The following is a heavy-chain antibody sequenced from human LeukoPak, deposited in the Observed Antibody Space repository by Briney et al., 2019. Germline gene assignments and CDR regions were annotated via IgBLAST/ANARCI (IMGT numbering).Heavy chain of an antibody. CDR1: GFTFSSYA. J-gene: IGHJ4*02. V-gene: IGHV3-23*01. CDR2: ISGSGGST. D-gene: IGHD4-17*01. Sequence: GGSLRLSCAASGFTFSSYAMSWVRQAPGKGLEWVSAISGSGGSTYYADSVKGRFTISRDNSKNTLYLQMNSLRAEDTAVYYCARDLYGDYFFDYWGQGTLVTVSS. CDR3: ARDLYGDYFFDY.